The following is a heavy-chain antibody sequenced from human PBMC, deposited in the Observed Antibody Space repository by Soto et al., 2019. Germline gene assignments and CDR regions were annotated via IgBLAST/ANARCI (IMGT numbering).Heavy chain of an antibody. V-gene: IGHV3-23*01. D-gene: IGHD1-20*01. Sequence: PGRSLRLSCAASGFTFSNYAMSLVRQAQGKGLEWVSAISGSGGSTYYADSVKGRFTISRDNSKNTLYLQMNSLRAEDTAVYYCAKPLPLNWNGGFDAFDIWGQGTMVTVSS. CDR2: ISGSGGST. J-gene: IGHJ3*02. CDR1: GFTFSNYA. CDR3: AKPLPLNWNGGFDAFDI.